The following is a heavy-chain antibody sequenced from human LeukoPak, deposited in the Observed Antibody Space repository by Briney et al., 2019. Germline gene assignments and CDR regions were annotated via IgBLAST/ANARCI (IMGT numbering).Heavy chain of an antibody. CDR3: ARSVLYSDILTGSLDY. D-gene: IGHD3-9*01. J-gene: IGHJ4*02. CDR2: IIPIIGTA. V-gene: IGHV1-69*01. CDR1: GGTFSSYA. Sequence: GSSVKVSCKASGGTFSSYAVSWVRQAPGHGLEWMGGIIPIIGTANYAQKFQGRVTITADESTSTDYMELSSLRSEDTAVYYCARSVLYSDILTGSLDYWGQGTLVTVSS.